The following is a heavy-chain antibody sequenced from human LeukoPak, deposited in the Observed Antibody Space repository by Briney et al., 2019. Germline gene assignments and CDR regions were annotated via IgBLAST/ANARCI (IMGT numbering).Heavy chain of an antibody. CDR1: GYTFTSYG. CDR2: ISAYNGKT. D-gene: IGHD6-19*01. CDR3: ARVYSSGWYGLYYFDY. V-gene: IGHV1-18*01. J-gene: IGHJ4*02. Sequence: ASVTVSFKSSGYTFTSYGISWVRQAPGQGREGMGWISAYNGKTNYAQKLQGRVTMTTDTSTSTAYMELRSLTSQDTAVYYCARVYSSGWYGLYYFDYWGQGTLVTVSS.